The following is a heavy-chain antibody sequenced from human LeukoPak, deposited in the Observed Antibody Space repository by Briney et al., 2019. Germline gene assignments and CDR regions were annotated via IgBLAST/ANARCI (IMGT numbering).Heavy chain of an antibody. CDR2: ISGSGGST. CDR1: GFTFSGYA. D-gene: IGHD5-12*01. CDR3: AKEVVATTSYNWFDP. J-gene: IGHJ5*02. V-gene: IGHV3-23*01. Sequence: GGSLRLSCAASGFTFSGYAMSWVRQAPGKGLEWVSAISGSGGSTYYADSVKGRFTISRDNSKNTLYLQMNSLRAEDTAVYYCAKEVVATTSYNWFDPWGQGTLVTVSS.